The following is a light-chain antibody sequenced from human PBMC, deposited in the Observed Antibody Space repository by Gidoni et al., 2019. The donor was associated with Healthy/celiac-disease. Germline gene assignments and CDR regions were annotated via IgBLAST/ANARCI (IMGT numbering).Light chain of an antibody. V-gene: IGKV3-11*01. Sequence: EIVLTQSPATLSLSPGESATLSCRASQSVSSYLAWYQQKPGQAPRLLIYDASNRATGIPARFSGRGSGPDFTLTISSLEPEDFAVYYCQQRSNWPLTFGGGTKVEIK. CDR3: QQRSNWPLT. CDR1: QSVSSY. CDR2: DAS. J-gene: IGKJ4*01.